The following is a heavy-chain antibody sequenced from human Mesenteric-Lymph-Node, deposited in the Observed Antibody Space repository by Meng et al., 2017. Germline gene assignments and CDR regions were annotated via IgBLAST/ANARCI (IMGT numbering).Heavy chain of an antibody. CDR3: ARFSGYDSYYGMDV. CDR1: GYTFTGYY. V-gene: IGHV1-2*02. J-gene: IGHJ6*02. D-gene: IGHD5-12*01. CDR2: INPNSGGT. Sequence: ASVKVSCKASGYTFTGYYMHWVRQAPGQGLEWMGWINPNSGGTNYAQTFQGRVTMTRDTSISTAYMELSSLRSDDTAVYYCARFSGYDSYYGMDVWGQGTTVTVSS.